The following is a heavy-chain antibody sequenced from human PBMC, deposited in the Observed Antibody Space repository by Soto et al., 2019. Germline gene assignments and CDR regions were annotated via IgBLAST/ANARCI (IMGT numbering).Heavy chain of an antibody. CDR1: GFTFRSYA. D-gene: IGHD6-13*01. CDR2: ISYDGSNK. CDR3: ARGVYRNYYYYYGMDV. J-gene: IGHJ6*02. V-gene: IGHV3-30-3*01. Sequence: PGGALGPPCAAPGFTFRSYAMHRVRQAPGKGLEWVAVISYDGSNKYYADSVKGRFTISRDNSKNTLYLQMNSLRAEDTAVYYCARGVYRNYYYYYGMDVWGQGTTVTVSS.